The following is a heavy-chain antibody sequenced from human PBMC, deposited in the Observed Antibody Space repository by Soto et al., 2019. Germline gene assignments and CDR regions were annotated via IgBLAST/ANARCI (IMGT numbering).Heavy chain of an antibody. D-gene: IGHD3-3*01. V-gene: IGHV4-34*01. CDR3: ARGHYDFWSGAFDY. CDR2: INHSGST. Sequence: SETLSLTCAVYGGSFSGYYWSWIRQPPGKGLEWIGEINHSGSTNYNPSLKSRVTISVDTSKNQFSLKLSSVTAADTAVYYCARGHYDFWSGAFDYWCQGTLVTVSS. J-gene: IGHJ4*02. CDR1: GGSFSGYY.